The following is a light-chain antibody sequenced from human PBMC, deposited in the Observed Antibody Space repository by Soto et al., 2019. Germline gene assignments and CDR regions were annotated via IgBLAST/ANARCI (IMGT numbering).Light chain of an antibody. J-gene: IGLJ1*01. CDR3: QSYDISLHNYV. CDR1: SSDVGGYKY. CDR2: EVS. V-gene: IGLV2-14*01. Sequence: QSALTQPASVSGSPGQSITISCTGTSSDVGGYKYVSWYQQHPDKAPKLIIFEVSNRPSGISSRFSGSKSGTSASLAITRLQAEDEADYYCQSYDISLHNYVFGTGTKLTVL.